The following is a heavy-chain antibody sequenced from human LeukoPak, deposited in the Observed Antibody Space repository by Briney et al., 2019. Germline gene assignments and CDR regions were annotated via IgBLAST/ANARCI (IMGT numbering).Heavy chain of an antibody. CDR3: ARDTHSYGYSDY. J-gene: IGHJ4*02. CDR2: ISSSSSYI. Sequence: GGSLRLSCAASGFTFSSYSMNWVCQAPGKGLEWVSSISSSSSYIYYADSVKGRFTISRDNAKNSLYLQMNSLRAEDTAVYYCARDTHSYGYSDYWGQGTLVTVSS. V-gene: IGHV3-21*01. D-gene: IGHD5-18*01. CDR1: GFTFSSYS.